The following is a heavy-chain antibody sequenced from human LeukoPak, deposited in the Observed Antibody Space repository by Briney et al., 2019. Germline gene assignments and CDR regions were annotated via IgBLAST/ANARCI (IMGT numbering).Heavy chain of an antibody. CDR3: ARDSSPWYYYDRSGSNGFDP. CDR2: IAYDGGNK. Sequence: GGSLRLSCAASGFTSSSYAIHWVRQAPGKGLEWVAVIAYDGGNKYYADSVKGRFTISRDNSKNTLFLQMNSLRAEDTAVYYCARDSSPWYYYDRSGSNGFDPWGQGTLVTVSS. CDR1: GFTSSSYA. J-gene: IGHJ5*02. V-gene: IGHV3-30-3*01. D-gene: IGHD3-22*01.